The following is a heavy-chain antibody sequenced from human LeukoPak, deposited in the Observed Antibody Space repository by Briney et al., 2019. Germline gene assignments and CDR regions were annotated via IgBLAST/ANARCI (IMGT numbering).Heavy chain of an antibody. CDR3: ASQLSYSSSWYSFDY. J-gene: IGHJ4*02. CDR2: INPSGGST. D-gene: IGHD6-13*01. Sequence: ASVKVSCKASGYTFTSYYMHWVRQAPGQGLEWMGLINPSGGSTSYAQKFQGRVTMTRDTSTSTVYMELSSLRSEDTAVYYCASQLSYSSSWYSFDYWGQGTLVTVSS. V-gene: IGHV1-46*01. CDR1: GYTFTSYY.